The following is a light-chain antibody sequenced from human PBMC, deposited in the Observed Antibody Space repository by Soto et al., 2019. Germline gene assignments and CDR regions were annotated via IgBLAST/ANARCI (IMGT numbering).Light chain of an antibody. CDR2: EGI. CDR3: CSYVGATTYV. Sequence: QSVLTQPASVSGSPGQSITISCTVTSGTVGGFNVVSWYQQHPGKAPKVIIYEGIKRPSGVSNRFSGSNSGSTASLTISGLQVEDEADYYCCSYVGATTYVFGTGTKVTVL. V-gene: IGLV2-23*01. CDR1: SGTVGGFNV. J-gene: IGLJ1*01.